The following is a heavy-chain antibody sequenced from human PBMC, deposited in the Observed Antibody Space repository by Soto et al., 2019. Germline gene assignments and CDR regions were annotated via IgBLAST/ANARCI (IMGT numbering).Heavy chain of an antibody. Sequence: SQTLSLTCAISGDSVSSNSAAWNWIRQSPSRGLKWLGRTYYRSKWYNDYAVSVKSRITINPDTSKNQFSLQLNSVTPEDTAVYYCAREAIVVVPAAIPYFDYGMDVWGQGTTVTVS. CDR1: GDSVSSNSAA. V-gene: IGHV6-1*01. D-gene: IGHD2-2*02. CDR3: AREAIVVVPAAIPYFDYGMDV. CDR2: TYYRSKWYN. J-gene: IGHJ6*02.